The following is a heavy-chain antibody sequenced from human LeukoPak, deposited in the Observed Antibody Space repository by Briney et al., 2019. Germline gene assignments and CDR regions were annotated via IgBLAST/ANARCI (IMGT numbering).Heavy chain of an antibody. V-gene: IGHV3-11*04. CDR3: ARAPNEYYGDSPFDY. CDR1: GFTFSDYY. J-gene: IGHJ4*02. D-gene: IGHD4-17*01. CDR2: ISSSGSTI. Sequence: GGSLRLSCAASGFTFSDYYMSWIHQAPGKGLEWVSYISSSGSTIYYADSVKGRFTISRDNAKNSLYLQMNSLRAEDTAVYYCARAPNEYYGDSPFDYWGQGTLVTVSS.